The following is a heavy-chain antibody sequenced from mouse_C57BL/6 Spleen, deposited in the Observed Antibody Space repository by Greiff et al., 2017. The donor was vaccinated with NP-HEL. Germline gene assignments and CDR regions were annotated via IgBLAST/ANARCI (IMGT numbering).Heavy chain of an antibody. Sequence: QVQLKESGPGILQSSQTLSLTCSFSGFSLSTSGMGVSWIRQPSGKGLEWLAHTYWDDDKRYNPSLKSRLTISKDTSRNQVFLKITSVDTADTATYYCARRDSPWWYFDVWGTGTTVTVSS. CDR1: GFSLSTSGMG. CDR2: TYWDDDK. J-gene: IGHJ1*03. CDR3: ARRDSPWWYFDV. V-gene: IGHV8-12*01.